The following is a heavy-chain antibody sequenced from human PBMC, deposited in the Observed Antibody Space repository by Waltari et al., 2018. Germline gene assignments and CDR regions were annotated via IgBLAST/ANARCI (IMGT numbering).Heavy chain of an antibody. CDR2: IIPIFGTA. CDR3: ARDSGYDLSGDDVFDI. D-gene: IGHD5-12*01. Sequence: QVQLVQSGAGVKKPGSSVKVSCKAPGGTFSSYAISWVRQAPGKGLGLMGGIIPIFGTANYAQKFQGRVTITADESTSTAYMELSSLRSEDTAVYYCARDSGYDLSGDDVFDIWGQGTMVTVSS. CDR1: GGTFSSYA. V-gene: IGHV1-69*12. J-gene: IGHJ3*02.